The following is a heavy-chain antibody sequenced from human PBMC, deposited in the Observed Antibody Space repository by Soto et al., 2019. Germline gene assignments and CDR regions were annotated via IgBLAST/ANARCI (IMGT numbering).Heavy chain of an antibody. D-gene: IGHD3-10*01. V-gene: IGHV4-59*01. CDR2: MYYSGDT. CDR1: GGSISSYY. J-gene: IGHJ6*03. Sequence: QVQLQESGPGLVKPSETLSLTCTVSGGSISSYYWSWIRQSPGKGLQWIGYMYYSGDTNYNPSLKSRVNISGDTSKNQFSLKLSSVTAADTAVYYCARGSIRTYYMDVWGKGTPVTVSS. CDR3: ARGSIRTYYMDV.